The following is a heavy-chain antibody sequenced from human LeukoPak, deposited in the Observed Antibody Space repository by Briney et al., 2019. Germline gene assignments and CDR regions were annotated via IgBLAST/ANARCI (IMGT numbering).Heavy chain of an antibody. CDR1: GFTFSTYA. V-gene: IGHV3-30*18. J-gene: IGHJ5*02. CDR3: AKDVSWNWFDP. Sequence: GGSLRLSCAASGFTFSTYAMHWVRQAPGNGLEWVAVISYDGSNKYYADSVKGRFTISRDNSKNTLYLQMNTLRAEDTAVYYCAKDVSWNWFDPWGQGTLVTVSS. CDR2: ISYDGSNK.